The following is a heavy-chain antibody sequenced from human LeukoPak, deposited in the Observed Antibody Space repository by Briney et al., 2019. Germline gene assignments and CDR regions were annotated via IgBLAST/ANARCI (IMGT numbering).Heavy chain of an antibody. CDR2: INPSGGST. J-gene: IGHJ6*04. D-gene: IGHD5-18*01. V-gene: IGHV1-46*01. Sequence: ASVKVSCKASGYTFTGYYMHWVRQAPGQGLEWMGIINPSGGSTSYAQKLQGRVTMTTDTSTSTAYMELRSLRSDDTAVYYCARILDTVRDLDVWGKGTTVTVSS. CDR3: ARILDTVRDLDV. CDR1: GYTFTGYY.